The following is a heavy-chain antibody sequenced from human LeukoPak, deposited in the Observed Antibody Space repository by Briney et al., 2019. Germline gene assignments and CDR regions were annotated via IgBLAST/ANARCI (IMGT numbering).Heavy chain of an antibody. J-gene: IGHJ4*02. D-gene: IGHD5-12*01. CDR3: ARKPLSGGYGGTIDY. CDR1: GFTLSSYW. V-gene: IGHV3-74*01. Sequence: GGSLRLSCATSGFTLSSYWMHWVRQVPGKGLEWLSRINNDGISTSYADSVKGRFTISRDNAKNTLYLQMNSLRAEDTAIYYCARKPLSGGYGGTIDYWGQGTLVTVSS. CDR2: INNDGIST.